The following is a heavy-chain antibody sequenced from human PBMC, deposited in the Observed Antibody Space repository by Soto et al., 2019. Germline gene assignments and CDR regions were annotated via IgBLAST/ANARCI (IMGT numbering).Heavy chain of an antibody. Sequence: ASVKVSCKASGYTFTTYGISWVRQAPGQGLEWMGWINTYIGNTNYAQRLQGRVTVTADTSTSTAYMELRSLRSDDTAVYYCARYSGSSLYGFDIWGQGTTVTVS. D-gene: IGHD1-26*01. CDR2: INTYIGNT. CDR1: GYTFTTYG. V-gene: IGHV1-18*04. CDR3: ARYSGSSLYGFDI. J-gene: IGHJ3*02.